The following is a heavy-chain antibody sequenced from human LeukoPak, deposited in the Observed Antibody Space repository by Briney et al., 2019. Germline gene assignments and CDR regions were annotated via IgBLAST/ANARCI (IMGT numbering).Heavy chain of an antibody. CDR1: GFTFSSYS. CDR2: ISSSSSYI. V-gene: IGHV3-21*01. CDR3: ARDGAAATDYAFDI. J-gene: IGHJ3*02. D-gene: IGHD6-25*01. Sequence: GSLRLSCAASGFTFSSYSMNWVRQAPGKGLEWVSSISSSSSYIYYADSVKGRFTISRDNAKNSLYLQMNSLRAEDTAVDYWARDGAAATDYAFDIWGQGTMVTVSS.